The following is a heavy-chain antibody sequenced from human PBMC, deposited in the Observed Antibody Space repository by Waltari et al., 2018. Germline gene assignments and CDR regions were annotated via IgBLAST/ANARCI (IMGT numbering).Heavy chain of an antibody. J-gene: IGHJ6*03. Sequence: EVQLVESGGGLILPGGSLRLSCAASGFTVSGNYMTWVRQAPGKGLECFSVLYSGGSTYYADSVKGRFTISRDNSKNTLYLQMNSLRAEDTAVYYCARVLRGLHQNPYYMDVWGKGTTVTVSS. CDR2: LYSGGST. D-gene: IGHD3-10*01. V-gene: IGHV3-53*01. CDR1: GFTVSGNY. CDR3: ARVLRGLHQNPYYMDV.